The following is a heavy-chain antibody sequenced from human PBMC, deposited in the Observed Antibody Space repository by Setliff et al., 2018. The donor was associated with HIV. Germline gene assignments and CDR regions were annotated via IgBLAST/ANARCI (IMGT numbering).Heavy chain of an antibody. CDR1: GDTFSNSL. CDR3: ARGDIVVRSPPFDD. D-gene: IGHD2-15*01. CDR2: IIPLFGTA. Sequence: SVKVSCKASGDTFSNSLVTWVRQAPGQGLEWMGGIIPLFGTANYAQKFQGRVTMTTDELMTTAYLELSSLRSEDTAVYYCARGDIVVRSPPFDDWGQGTLVTVSS. J-gene: IGHJ4*02. V-gene: IGHV1-69*05.